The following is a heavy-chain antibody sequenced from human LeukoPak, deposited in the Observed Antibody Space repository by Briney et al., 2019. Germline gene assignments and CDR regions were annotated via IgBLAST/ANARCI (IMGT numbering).Heavy chain of an antibody. CDR3: ARVRDAYNHPVVYFDY. Sequence: GGSLRLSCAASGLTFSDYYMHWIRQAPGKGLEWVSYISAGSNYIDYIGSVKGRFTISRDNAKNSLYLQMNSLRVEDTAVYYCARVRDAYNHPVVYFDYWGQGTLVTVSS. D-gene: IGHD5-24*01. V-gene: IGHV3-11*05. CDR2: ISAGSNYI. J-gene: IGHJ4*02. CDR1: GLTFSDYY.